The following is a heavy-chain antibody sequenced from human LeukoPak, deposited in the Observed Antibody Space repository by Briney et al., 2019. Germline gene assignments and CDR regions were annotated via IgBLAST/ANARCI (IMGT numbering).Heavy chain of an antibody. CDR3: ARERGGYDFWSGYYLDS. CDR2: ISAYNGNT. D-gene: IGHD3-3*01. Sequence: ASVKVSCKASGYTFTSYGISWVRQAPGQGLEWMGWISAYNGNTNYAQKLQGRVTMTTDTSTSTAYMELRSLRSDDTAVYFCARERGGYDFWSGYYLDSWGQGTLVTVSS. V-gene: IGHV1-18*01. CDR1: GYTFTSYG. J-gene: IGHJ4*02.